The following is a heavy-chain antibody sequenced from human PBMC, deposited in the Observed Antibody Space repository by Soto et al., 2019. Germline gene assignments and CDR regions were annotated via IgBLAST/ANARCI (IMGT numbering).Heavy chain of an antibody. Sequence: QVQLVQSGAEVKKPGSSVRVSCKASGGPFSMFTFNWVRQAPGQGLEWMGGIIPRFGTRNYAPTLQGRVTITADGSTNTAYMELSSLRSEDTAVYYCARGRGLYNSGRSQLDYWCQGTLVTVSS. V-gene: IGHV1-69*01. CDR3: ARGRGLYNSGRSQLDY. CDR2: IIPRFGTR. J-gene: IGHJ4*02. D-gene: IGHD3-22*01. CDR1: GGPFSMFT.